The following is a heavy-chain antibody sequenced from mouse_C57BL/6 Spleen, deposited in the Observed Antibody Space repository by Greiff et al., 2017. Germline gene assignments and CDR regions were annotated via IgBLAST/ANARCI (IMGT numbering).Heavy chain of an antibody. D-gene: IGHD2-4*01. CDR3: ARGYDYDGNFDY. V-gene: IGHV1-47*01. CDR2: FHPYNDDT. CDR1: GYTFTTYP. Sequence: QVQLKESGAELVKPGASVKMSCKASGYTFTTYPIEWMKQNHGKSLEWIGNFHPYNDDTKYNEKFKGKATLTVEKSSSTVYLELSRLTSDDSAVYYCARGYDYDGNFDYWGQGTTLTVSS. J-gene: IGHJ2*01.